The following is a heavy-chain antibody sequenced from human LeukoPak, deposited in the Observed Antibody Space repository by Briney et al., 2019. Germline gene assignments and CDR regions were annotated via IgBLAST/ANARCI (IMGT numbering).Heavy chain of an antibody. J-gene: IGHJ4*02. Sequence: SLKVSCKASGYTFTSYGISWVRQAPGQGLEWMGWITAYNGNTNNAQKLQGRVTMTTDTSTSTAYMELRSLRSDDTAVYYCARGPAQYSSSWYLYWGQGTLVTVS. CDR2: ITAYNGNT. CDR3: ARGPAQYSSSWYLY. CDR1: GYTFTSYG. V-gene: IGHV1-18*01. D-gene: IGHD6-13*01.